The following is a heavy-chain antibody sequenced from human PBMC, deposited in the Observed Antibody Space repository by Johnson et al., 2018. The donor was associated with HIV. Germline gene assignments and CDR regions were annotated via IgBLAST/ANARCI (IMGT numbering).Heavy chain of an antibody. J-gene: IGHJ3*02. V-gene: IGHV3-74*01. Sequence: VQLVESGGGLVQPGGSLRLSCAASGFTFSSYWMHWVRQAPGKGLVWVSRINSDGSSTSYADSVKGRFTISRDNAKNTLYLQMNSLRAEDTAVYYCARRAYYYVSSGYYSHAFDIWGQGTMVTVSS. D-gene: IGHD3-22*01. CDR3: ARRAYYYVSSGYYSHAFDI. CDR1: GFTFSSYW. CDR2: INSDGSST.